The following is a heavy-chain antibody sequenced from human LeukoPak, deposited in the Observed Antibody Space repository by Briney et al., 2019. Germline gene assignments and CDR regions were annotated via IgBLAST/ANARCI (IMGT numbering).Heavy chain of an antibody. CDR1: GFTFSNYW. CDR2: IEKDGSEI. CDR3: AAGAGWLIDW. V-gene: IGHV3-7*01. Sequence: GGSLRLSCAASGFTFSNYWMNWVRQAPGKGMEWVAIIEKDGSEILYVDSVKGRFTISRDNAKNSLYLQMNSLRAEDTAVYYCAAGAGWLIDWWGQGSLVTVSS. D-gene: IGHD6-19*01. J-gene: IGHJ4*02.